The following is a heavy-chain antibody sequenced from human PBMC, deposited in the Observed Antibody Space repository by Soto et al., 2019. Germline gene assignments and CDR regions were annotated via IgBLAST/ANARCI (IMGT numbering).Heavy chain of an antibody. J-gene: IGHJ5*02. CDR2: ISAYNGNT. D-gene: IGHD6-13*01. Sequence: ASVKVSCKVSGYTFTSYGISWVRQAPGQGLEWMGWISAYNGNTNYAQRLQGRVTMTTDTSTSTAYMELRSLRSDDTAVYYCARDLRIAAAGTQDDWFDPWGQGALVTVSS. CDR1: GYTFTSYG. V-gene: IGHV1-18*01. CDR3: ARDLRIAAAGTQDDWFDP.